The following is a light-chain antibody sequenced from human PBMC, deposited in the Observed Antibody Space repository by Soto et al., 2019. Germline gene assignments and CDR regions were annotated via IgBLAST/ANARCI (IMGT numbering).Light chain of an antibody. CDR1: SSDVGGYKY. J-gene: IGLJ1*01. CDR2: DVS. Sequence: QSALTQPASVYGSSGQSITISCTGTSSDVGGYKYVSWYQQHPGKAPKLMIYDVSNRPSGVSNRFSGSKSGNTASLTISGLQAEDEADYYCSSYTSSSTYVFGTGTKVTVL. CDR3: SSYTSSSTYV. V-gene: IGLV2-14*01.